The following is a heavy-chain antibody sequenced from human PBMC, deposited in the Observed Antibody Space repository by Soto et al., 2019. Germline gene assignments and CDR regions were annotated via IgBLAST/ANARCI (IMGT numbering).Heavy chain of an antibody. V-gene: IGHV4-59*01. CDR2: IYYSGST. J-gene: IGHJ4*02. CDR3: ARLTTVTQVDY. Sequence: SETLSLTCTVSGGSISSYYWSWIRQPPGKGLEWIGYIYYSGSTNYNPSLKSRVTTSVDTSKNQFSLKLSSVTAADTAVYYCARLTTVTQVDYWGQGTLVTVSS. CDR1: GGSISSYY. D-gene: IGHD4-17*01.